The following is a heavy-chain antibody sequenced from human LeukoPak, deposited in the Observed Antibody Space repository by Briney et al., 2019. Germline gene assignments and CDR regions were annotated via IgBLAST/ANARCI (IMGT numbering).Heavy chain of an antibody. CDR1: GGSISSYY. Sequence: NPSETLSLTCTVSGGSISSYYWSWIRQPPGKGLEWIGSIYYSGSTYYNPSLKSRVTISVDTSKNQFSLKLSSVTAADTAVYYCARWVEYYYDSSGYYLAAFDTWGQGTMVTVSS. V-gene: IGHV4-59*12. J-gene: IGHJ3*02. D-gene: IGHD3-22*01. CDR2: IYYSGST. CDR3: ARWVEYYYDSSGYYLAAFDT.